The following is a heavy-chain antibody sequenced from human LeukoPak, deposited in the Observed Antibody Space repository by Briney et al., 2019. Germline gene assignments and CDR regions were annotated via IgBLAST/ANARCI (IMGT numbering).Heavy chain of an antibody. Sequence: PGGSLRLSCAASGFTFDDFAMHWVRQAPGKGLEWASGISWNSGSIGYADSVKGRFTISRDNAKNSLYLQMNSLRAEDTALYYCAKGASRDGGVSGAWGQGTLVTVSS. CDR1: GFTFDDFA. CDR3: AKGASRDGGVSGA. J-gene: IGHJ5*02. CDR2: ISWNSGSI. D-gene: IGHD2-8*02. V-gene: IGHV3-9*01.